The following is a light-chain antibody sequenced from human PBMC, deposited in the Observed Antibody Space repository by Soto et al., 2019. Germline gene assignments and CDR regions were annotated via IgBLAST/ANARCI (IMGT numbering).Light chain of an antibody. CDR2: EAS. V-gene: IGLV2-18*01. CDR3: SLYTSENTYV. CDR1: STDFVSYNR. Sequence: QSALTQPPSVSGSPGQSGTISCTGTSTDFVSYNRVSWYQQPPGTAPKLIIYEASNRPSGVPDRFSGSKSGNTASLTIPGLQAADEVDYYCSLYTSENTYVFGTGTKVTVL. J-gene: IGLJ1*01.